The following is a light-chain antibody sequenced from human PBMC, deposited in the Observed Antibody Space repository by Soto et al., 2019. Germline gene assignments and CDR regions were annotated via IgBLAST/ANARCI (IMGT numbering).Light chain of an antibody. CDR2: NNN. CDR3: QSFDTSLSLVV. J-gene: IGLJ2*01. V-gene: IGLV1-40*01. Sequence: QSALTQPPSVSGAPGQRVTISCTGSSSNIGTDYDVHWYQQLPGTAPKLLISNNNNRPSGVPDRFSGSKSGTSASLAITGLQAEDEADYYCQSFDTSLSLVVFGGGTKVTVL. CDR1: SSNIGTDYD.